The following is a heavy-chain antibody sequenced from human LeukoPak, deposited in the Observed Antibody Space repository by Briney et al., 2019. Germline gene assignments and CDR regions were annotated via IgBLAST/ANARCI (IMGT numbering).Heavy chain of an antibody. J-gene: IGHJ6*02. CDR2: INAGNGNT. Sequence: ASVKVSCKASEYTFTSYAMHWVRQAPGQRLEWMGWINAGNGNTKYSQKFQGRVTITRDTSASTAYMELSSLRSEDTAVYYCARAYGESHYYYYYGMDVWGQGTTVTVSS. CDR1: EYTFTSYA. V-gene: IGHV1-3*01. CDR3: ARAYGESHYYYYYGMDV. D-gene: IGHD4-17*01.